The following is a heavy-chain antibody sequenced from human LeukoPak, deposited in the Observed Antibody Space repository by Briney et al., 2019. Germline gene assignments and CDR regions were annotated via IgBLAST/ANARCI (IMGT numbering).Heavy chain of an antibody. CDR3: GAGSYYGAFDI. Sequence: ASVKVSCKASGYTFTSYYIHLVRQAPGQGLEWMGTINPSGGSTNYAQKFQGRLSMTKDTSTSTVNMELSSLRSEDTAVYYCGAGSYYGAFDIWGQGTMVTVSS. V-gene: IGHV1-46*01. D-gene: IGHD3-10*01. CDR2: INPSGGST. J-gene: IGHJ3*02. CDR1: GYTFTSYY.